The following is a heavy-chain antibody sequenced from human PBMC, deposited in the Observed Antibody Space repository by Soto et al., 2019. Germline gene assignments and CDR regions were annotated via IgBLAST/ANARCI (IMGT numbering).Heavy chain of an antibody. J-gene: IGHJ6*02. V-gene: IGHV1-24*01. CDR1: GYTLTELS. CDR2: FDPEDGET. CDR3: ATRDGRPYYYYYYGMDV. D-gene: IGHD6-6*01. Sequence: ASGKVSCKVSGYTLTELSMHWVRQAPGKGLEWMGGFDPEDGETIYAQKFQGRVTMTEDTSTDTAYMELSSLRSEDTAAYYCATRDGRPYYYYYYGMDVWGQGTTVTVSS.